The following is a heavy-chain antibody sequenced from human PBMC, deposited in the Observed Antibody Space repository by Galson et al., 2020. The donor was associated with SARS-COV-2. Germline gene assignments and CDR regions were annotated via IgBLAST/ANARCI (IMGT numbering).Heavy chain of an antibody. Sequence: ASVKVSCKASGYTFTSYGISWVRQAPGQGLEWMGWISGYNGYTKYAQKLQGRVTMTTDTSTITAYMELRSLRSDDTAVYYCARDSEMLSPDSSSSGYHYYGMDVWGQGTTVTVSS. CDR1: GYTFTSYG. CDR2: ISGYNGYT. D-gene: IGHD6-6*01. CDR3: ARDSEMLSPDSSSSGYHYYGMDV. V-gene: IGHV1-18*01. J-gene: IGHJ6*02.